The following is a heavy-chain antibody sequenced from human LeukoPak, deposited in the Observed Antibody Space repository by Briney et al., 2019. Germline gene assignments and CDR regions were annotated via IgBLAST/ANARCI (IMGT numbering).Heavy chain of an antibody. CDR1: GGSISSYY. V-gene: IGHV4-4*07. D-gene: IGHD3-3*01. CDR3: AREIRITIFGVVIWFDP. Sequence: PSETLSLTCTVPGGSISSYYWCWIRQPAGEGLEWIGRIYSSGSTNYNPSLKSRVTISVDTSKNQFSLKLSSVTAADTAVYYCAREIRITIFGVVIWFDPWGQGTLVTVSS. J-gene: IGHJ5*02. CDR2: IYSSGST.